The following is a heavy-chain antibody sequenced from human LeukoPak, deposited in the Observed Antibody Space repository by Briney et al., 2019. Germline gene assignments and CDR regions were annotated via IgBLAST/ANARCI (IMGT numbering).Heavy chain of an antibody. J-gene: IGHJ6*02. Sequence: PSETLSLTCTDSGGSISSYYWSWIRQPPGKGLEWIGYIYYSGSTNYNPSLKSRVTISVDTSKNQFSLKLSSVTAADTAVYYCARLIYSGSWPDYYYYYGMDVWGQGTTVTVSS. CDR2: IYYSGST. D-gene: IGHD6-13*01. V-gene: IGHV4-59*08. CDR3: ARLIYSGSWPDYYYYYGMDV. CDR1: GGSISSYY.